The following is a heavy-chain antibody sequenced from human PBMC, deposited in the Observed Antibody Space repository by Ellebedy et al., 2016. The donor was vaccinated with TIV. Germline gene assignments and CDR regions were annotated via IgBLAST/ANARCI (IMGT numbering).Heavy chain of an antibody. D-gene: IGHD3-10*01. J-gene: IGHJ6*02. CDR3: ARAQVLWFGEFFSNYGMDV. CDR2: ISAYNGNT. V-gene: IGHV1-18*01. Sequence: AASVKVSCKASGYTFTSYGISWVRQAPGQGLEWMGWISAYNGNTNYAPKLQGRVTMTTDTSTSTAYMELRSLRSDDTAVYYCARAQVLWFGEFFSNYGMDVWGQGTTVTVSS. CDR1: GYTFTSYG.